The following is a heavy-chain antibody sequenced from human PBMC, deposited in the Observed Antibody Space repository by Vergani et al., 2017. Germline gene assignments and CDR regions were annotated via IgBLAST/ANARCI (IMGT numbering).Heavy chain of an antibody. D-gene: IGHD2-2*01. CDR2: IYYSGST. V-gene: IGHV4-39*01. J-gene: IGHJ3*02. CDR3: ARQDVGVVPAAFDI. Sequence: QLQLQESGPGLVKPSETLSLTCTVSGGSISSSSYYWGWIRQPPGKGLEWIGSIYYSGSTYYNPSLKSRVTISVDTSKNQFSLKLSSVTAADTAVYYCARQDVGVVPAAFDIWGQGTMVTVSS. CDR1: GGSISSSSYY.